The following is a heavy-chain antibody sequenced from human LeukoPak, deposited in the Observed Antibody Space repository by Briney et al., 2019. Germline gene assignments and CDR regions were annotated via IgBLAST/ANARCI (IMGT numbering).Heavy chain of an antibody. CDR3: ARASSYATFDY. Sequence: PGRSLRLSCAASGFTSSSYAMHWVRQAPGKGLEWVAVISYDGSNKYYADSVKGRFTISRDNSKNTLYLQMNSLRAEDTAVYYCARASSYATFDYWGQGTLVTVSS. CDR2: ISYDGSNK. D-gene: IGHD2-8*01. CDR1: GFTSSSYA. J-gene: IGHJ4*02. V-gene: IGHV3-30*01.